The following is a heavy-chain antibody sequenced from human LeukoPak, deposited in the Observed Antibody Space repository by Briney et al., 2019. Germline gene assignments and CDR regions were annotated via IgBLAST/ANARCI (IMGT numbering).Heavy chain of an antibody. CDR1: GFTFSSYG. CDR2: ICYDGSSK. Sequence: GGSLRVSCAASGFTFSSYGMHSVRQAPGKGLEWVAFICYDGSSKYYADSVNGRFTISRDNSKNTLYLQMSSLRAEDTAAYYCAKVNQGSIWAEYFHEWGQGTLVTVSS. V-gene: IGHV3-30*02. CDR3: AKVNQGSIWAEYFHE. J-gene: IGHJ1*01. D-gene: IGHD4-11*01.